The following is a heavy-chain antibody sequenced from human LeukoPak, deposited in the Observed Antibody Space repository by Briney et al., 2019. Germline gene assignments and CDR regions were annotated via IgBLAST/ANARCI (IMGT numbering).Heavy chain of an antibody. CDR2: IYYSGNT. D-gene: IGHD6-19*01. V-gene: IGHV4-59*01. Sequence: PSETLSLTCTVSGGSISNYYWSWTRQPPGKGLEWLGYIYYSGNTNYNPSLKSRVTISVDTSKNQFSLKLSSVTAADTAVYYCVRENYSIGWYGIIDYWGQGTLVTVSS. CDR1: GGSISNYY. J-gene: IGHJ4*02. CDR3: VRENYSIGWYGIIDY.